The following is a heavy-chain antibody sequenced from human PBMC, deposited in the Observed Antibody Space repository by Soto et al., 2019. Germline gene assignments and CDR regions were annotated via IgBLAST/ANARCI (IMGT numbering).Heavy chain of an antibody. CDR1: GFTFISYA. CDR3: ARSRHGSGSYTHFYYGLDV. J-gene: IGHJ6*02. D-gene: IGHD3-10*01. Sequence: QVQLVESGGGVVQPGRSLRLSCAASGFTFISYAMHWVRQAPGKGLEWVAVISFDGSTEYYADSVKGRFTISRDNSKNTVYLQMSSRRSEDTAVYYCARSRHGSGSYTHFYYGLDVWGQGNTVTVSS. V-gene: IGHV3-30-3*01. CDR2: ISFDGSTE.